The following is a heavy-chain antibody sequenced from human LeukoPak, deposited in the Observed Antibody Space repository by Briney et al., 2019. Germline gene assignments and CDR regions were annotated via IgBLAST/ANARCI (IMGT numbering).Heavy chain of an antibody. CDR3: ARLPVYYDGSSHSDARGFDI. Sequence: SQTLSLTCAMSGDSVSSHIAAWNSIRQSPSRGLEWLGWTSYRSKWYNHYAISVKSRITINPDTSKNQFSLQLNSVTPEDTGVYYCARLPVYYDGSSHSDARGFDIWGQGTMVTVSS. V-gene: IGHV6-1*01. CDR2: TSYRSKWYN. D-gene: IGHD3-22*01. CDR1: GDSVSSHIAA. J-gene: IGHJ3*02.